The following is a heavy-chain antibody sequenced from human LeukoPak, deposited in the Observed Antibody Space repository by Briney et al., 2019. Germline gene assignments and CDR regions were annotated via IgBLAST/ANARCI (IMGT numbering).Heavy chain of an antibody. Sequence: PGGSLRLSCAASGFTFTNFAMSWVRQAPGKGLEWVSAISGSGGSTYYADSVKGRFTISRDNSKNTLYLQMNSLRAEDTAVYYCAKDRMPTPYYFDYWGQGTLVTVSS. V-gene: IGHV3-23*01. CDR2: ISGSGGST. CDR1: GFTFTNFA. CDR3: AKDRMPTPYYFDY. J-gene: IGHJ4*02. D-gene: IGHD2-15*01.